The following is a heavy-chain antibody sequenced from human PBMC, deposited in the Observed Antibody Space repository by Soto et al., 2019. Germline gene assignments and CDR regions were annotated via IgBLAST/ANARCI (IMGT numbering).Heavy chain of an antibody. V-gene: IGHV3-74*01. J-gene: IGHJ6*02. D-gene: IGHD3-3*01. Sequence: GGSLRLSCAASGFSVSNYWMNWVRQAPGKGLVWVSHIKSDGTTSYADSVEGRFTVSRDDAKNTFYLQMNGLRAEDTAVYYCAKDRGEEGLKFLEWFGGMDVWGHGTTVTVSS. CDR3: AKDRGEEGLKFLEWFGGMDV. CDR2: IKSDGTT. CDR1: GFSVSNYW.